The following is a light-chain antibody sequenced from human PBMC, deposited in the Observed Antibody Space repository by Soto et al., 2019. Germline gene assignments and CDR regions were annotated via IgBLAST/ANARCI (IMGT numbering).Light chain of an antibody. Sequence: EIVMTQSPATLSVSPCERSTLSCRASQSVSSYLAWYQQKPGLAPRLLIYDASSRATGIPDRFSGSGSGTDFTLTITRLEPEDFAVYYCQQYSSSRTFGQGTKVDIK. J-gene: IGKJ1*01. CDR1: QSVSSY. CDR2: DAS. CDR3: QQYSSSRT. V-gene: IGKV3D-20*01.